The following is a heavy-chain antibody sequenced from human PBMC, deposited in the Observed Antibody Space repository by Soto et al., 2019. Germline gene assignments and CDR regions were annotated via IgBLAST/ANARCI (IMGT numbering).Heavy chain of an antibody. Sequence: GGSLRLSCAASGFTFSSYAMSWVRQAPGKGLEWVSAISGSGGSTYYADSVKGRFTISRDNSKNTLYLQMNSLRAEDTAVYYCAKDGSPYYDFWSGYSHDAFDIWGQGTMVTVSS. CDR1: GFTFSSYA. CDR2: ISGSGGST. J-gene: IGHJ3*02. D-gene: IGHD3-3*01. CDR3: AKDGSPYYDFWSGYSHDAFDI. V-gene: IGHV3-23*01.